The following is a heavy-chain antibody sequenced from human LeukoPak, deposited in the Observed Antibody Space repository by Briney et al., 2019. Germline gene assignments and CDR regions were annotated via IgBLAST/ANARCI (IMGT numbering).Heavy chain of an antibody. D-gene: IGHD1-14*01. CDR1: GFTFSSYA. V-gene: IGHV3-23*01. J-gene: IGHJ6*02. Sequence: GGSLRLSCAASGFTFSSYAMRWVRQAPGKGLEWVSAISGSGGSTYYADSVKGRFSISRDNSKNTMYLQMNSLTAEDTAVYYCARDRHHNYYYGMDVWGQGTTVTVSS. CDR3: ARDRHHNYYYGMDV. CDR2: ISGSGGST.